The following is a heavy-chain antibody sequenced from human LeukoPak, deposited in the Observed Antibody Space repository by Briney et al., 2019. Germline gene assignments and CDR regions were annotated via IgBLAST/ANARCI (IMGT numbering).Heavy chain of an antibody. V-gene: IGHV4-59*08. Sequence: SETLSLTYTVSGGSISSYYWSWIRQPPGKGLEWIGYIYYSGSTNYNPSLKSRVTISVDTSKNQFSLKLSSVTAADTAVYYCARHGVQLERLYYFDYWGQGTLVTVSS. CDR1: GGSISSYY. CDR3: ARHGVQLERLYYFDY. CDR2: IYYSGST. J-gene: IGHJ4*02. D-gene: IGHD1-1*01.